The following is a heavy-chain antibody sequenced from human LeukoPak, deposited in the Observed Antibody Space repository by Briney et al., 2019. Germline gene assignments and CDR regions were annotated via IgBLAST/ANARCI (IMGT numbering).Heavy chain of an antibody. CDR1: GGSISSYY. D-gene: IGHD6-19*01. Sequence: PSETLSLTCTVSGGSISSYYWSWVRQAPWKGLEWVSAISGSGGSTYYADSVKGRFTISRDNSKNTLYLQMNSLRAEDTAVYYCAKSPYSSGWSTIFDYWGQGTLVTVSS. CDR2: ISGSGGST. V-gene: IGHV3-23*01. CDR3: AKSPYSSGWSTIFDY. J-gene: IGHJ4*02.